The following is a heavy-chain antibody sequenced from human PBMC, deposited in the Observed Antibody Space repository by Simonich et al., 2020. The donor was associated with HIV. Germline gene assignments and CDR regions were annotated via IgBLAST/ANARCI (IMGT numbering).Heavy chain of an antibody. D-gene: IGHD6-19*01. V-gene: IGHV4-34*01. J-gene: IGHJ4*02. CDR1: GGSFRGYY. Sequence: QVQLQQWGAGLLKPSETLSLTCAVYGGSFRGYYWSWIRPPPGKGLEWIGEIYHSGSTNYNPSLKSRVPILIDKSKNQFSLKLRSVTAADTAVYYCASAAVTGREFDYWGQGNLVTVSS. CDR3: ASAAVTGREFDY. CDR2: IYHSGST.